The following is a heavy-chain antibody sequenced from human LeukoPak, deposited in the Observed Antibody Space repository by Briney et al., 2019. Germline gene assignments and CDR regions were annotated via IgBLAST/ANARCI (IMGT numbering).Heavy chain of an antibody. CDR3: AKEQSYYDSSGYYDY. CDR2: IYSGGIT. J-gene: IGHJ4*02. CDR1: GFTVSSTS. D-gene: IGHD3-22*01. Sequence: GGSLRLSCAASGFTVSSTSMSWVRQAPGKGLEWVSLIYSGGITYYADSVKGRFTISRDNSKNTLYVQMNSLRAEDTAVYYCAKEQSYYDSSGYYDYWGQGTLVTVSS. V-gene: IGHV3-66*01.